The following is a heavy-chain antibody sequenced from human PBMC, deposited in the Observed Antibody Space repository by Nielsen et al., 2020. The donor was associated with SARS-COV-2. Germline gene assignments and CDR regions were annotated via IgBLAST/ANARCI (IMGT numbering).Heavy chain of an antibody. Sequence: WIRQPPGKGLEWIGEIYHSGSTNYNPSLKSRVTISVDKSKNQFSLTLNSVTAADTAVYFCARGKRSYSGSFLNYYYYYYMDVWGKGTTVTVSS. CDR3: ARGKRSYSGSFLNYYYYYYMDV. D-gene: IGHD1-14*01. J-gene: IGHJ6*03. CDR2: IYHSGST. V-gene: IGHV4-4*01.